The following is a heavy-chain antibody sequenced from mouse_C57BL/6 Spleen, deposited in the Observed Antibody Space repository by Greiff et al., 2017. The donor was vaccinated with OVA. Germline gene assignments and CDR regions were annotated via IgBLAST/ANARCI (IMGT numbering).Heavy chain of an antibody. Sequence: LQQPGAELVMPGASVKLSCKASGYTFTSYWMHWVKQRPGQGLEWIGEIDPSDSYTNYNQKFKGKSTLTVDKSSSTAYMQLSSLTSEDSAVYYCARDYYGSSPLFDYWGQGTTLTVSS. V-gene: IGHV1-69*01. D-gene: IGHD1-1*01. J-gene: IGHJ2*01. CDR1: GYTFTSYW. CDR3: ARDYYGSSPLFDY. CDR2: IDPSDSYT.